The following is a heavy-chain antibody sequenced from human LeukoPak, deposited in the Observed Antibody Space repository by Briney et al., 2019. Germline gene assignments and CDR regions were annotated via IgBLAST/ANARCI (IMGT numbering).Heavy chain of an antibody. D-gene: IGHD4-17*01. Sequence: PGGSLRLSCAASGFTFDDYGMSWVRQAPGKGLEWVSSISSSSSYIYYADSVKGRFTISRDNAKNSLYLQMNSLRAEDTALYYCARVLSSYGDYSDYWGQGTLVTVSS. J-gene: IGHJ4*02. CDR1: GFTFDDYG. V-gene: IGHV3-21*04. CDR2: ISSSSSYI. CDR3: ARVLSSYGDYSDY.